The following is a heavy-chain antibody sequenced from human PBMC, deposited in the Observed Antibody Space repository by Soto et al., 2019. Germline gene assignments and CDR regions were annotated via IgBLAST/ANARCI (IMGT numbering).Heavy chain of an antibody. J-gene: IGHJ4*02. CDR3: VRSFYTVDYYFDF. V-gene: IGHV3-9*01. D-gene: IGHD4-4*01. CDR1: GFTFDNYA. Sequence: EVQLVESGGGLVQPGRSLRLSCAASGFTFDNYAMHWVRQGPGTGLEWVAGITWNGGRIPYVDSVTVRFTISRDNTQNSMSLQITSLRAEDTALYFCVRSFYTVDYYFDFWGQGTQVTLSS. CDR2: ITWNGGRI.